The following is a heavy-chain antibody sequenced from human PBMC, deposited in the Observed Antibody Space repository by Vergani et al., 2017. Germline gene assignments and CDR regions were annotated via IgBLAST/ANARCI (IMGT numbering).Heavy chain of an antibody. CDR1: GGSMSGYY. V-gene: IGHV4-4*08. D-gene: IGHD2-21*01. Sequence: QVRLQESGPGLVKPSETLSLTCSVSGGSMSGYYWSWIRQPPGKGLEWIGNIYHSGGAYYNPSLKGRVTISVDTSKNQFSLEVTSVTAADTAVYYCARDGGEYDKDALDVWGQGTKVTVTS. CDR3: ARDGGEYDKDALDV. CDR2: IYHSGGA. J-gene: IGHJ3*01.